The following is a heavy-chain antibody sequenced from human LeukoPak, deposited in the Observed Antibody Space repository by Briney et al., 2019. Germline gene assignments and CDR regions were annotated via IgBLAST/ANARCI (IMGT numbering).Heavy chain of an antibody. CDR1: GYTFTSYD. CDR3: ARDRRRDYYGMDV. Sequence: ASVKVSCKASGYTFTSYDIHWVRQATGQGLEWMGRINPNRGDTGYAQKFQGRVTMTRDTSVSTAYMELSSLRSDDTAVYYCARDRRRDYYGMDVWGQGTTVTVSS. V-gene: IGHV1-8*01. CDR2: INPNRGDT. J-gene: IGHJ6*02. D-gene: IGHD3-10*01.